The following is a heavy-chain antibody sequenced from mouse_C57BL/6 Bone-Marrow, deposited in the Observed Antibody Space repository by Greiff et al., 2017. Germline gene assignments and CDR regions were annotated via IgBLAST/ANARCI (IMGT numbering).Heavy chain of an antibody. CDR3: ASERSSYVYWYFAD. V-gene: IGHV1-52*01. J-gene: IGHJ1*03. Sequence: QVQLKQPGAELVRPGSSVKLSCKASGYTFTSYWMHWVKQRPIQGLEWIGNIDPSDSETHYNQKFKDQATLTVDKSSSTAYMQLSSLTSEDSAVYYCASERSSYVYWYFADWGTGTTVTVSS. CDR2: IDPSDSET. D-gene: IGHD1-1*01. CDR1: GYTFTSYW.